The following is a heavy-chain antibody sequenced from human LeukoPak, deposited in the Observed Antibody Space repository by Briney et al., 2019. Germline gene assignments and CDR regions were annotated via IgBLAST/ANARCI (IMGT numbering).Heavy chain of an antibody. Sequence: GGSLRLSCAASGFAFSNYWMHWVRQAPGKGLVWVSRINSDGISTSYADSVKGRFTISRDNAKNTLNLQMNSLRAEDTAVYYCARDLGQYYDTSDNWFDPWGQGTLVTVSS. J-gene: IGHJ5*02. CDR1: GFAFSNYW. CDR2: INSDGIST. D-gene: IGHD3-22*01. CDR3: ARDLGQYYDTSDNWFDP. V-gene: IGHV3-74*01.